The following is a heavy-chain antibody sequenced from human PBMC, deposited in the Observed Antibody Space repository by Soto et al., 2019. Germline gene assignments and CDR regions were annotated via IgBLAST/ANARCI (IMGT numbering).Heavy chain of an antibody. Sequence: SETLSLTCAVSGGSISSGGYSWSWIRQPPXKGLEWIGYIYHSGSTYYNPSLKSRVTISVDRSKNQFSLKLSSVTAADTAVYYCARASNYYGSGSYYNGGWFDPWGQGTLVTVSS. CDR1: GGSISSGGYS. CDR3: ARASNYYGSGSYYNGGWFDP. D-gene: IGHD3-10*01. CDR2: IYHSGST. V-gene: IGHV4-30-2*01. J-gene: IGHJ5*02.